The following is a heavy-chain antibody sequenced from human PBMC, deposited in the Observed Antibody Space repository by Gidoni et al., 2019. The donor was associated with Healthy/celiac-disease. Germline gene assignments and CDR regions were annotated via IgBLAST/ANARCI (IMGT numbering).Heavy chain of an antibody. J-gene: IGHJ6*02. V-gene: IGHV4-59*01. CDR3: ANVGYYGMDV. Sequence: VQLQESGPGLVKPSETLSLSCTVSGGSISSYYWSWIRQPPGKGLEWIGYIYYSGRTNYNPSRKSRFTISVDTSKNQFSLKLSSVTAADTAVYYCANVGYYGMDVWGQGTTVTVSS. CDR2: IYYSGRT. D-gene: IGHD1-26*01. CDR1: GGSISSYY.